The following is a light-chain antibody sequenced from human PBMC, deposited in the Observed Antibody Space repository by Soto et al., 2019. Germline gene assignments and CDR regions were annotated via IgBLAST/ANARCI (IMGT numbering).Light chain of an antibody. J-gene: IGKJ3*01. Sequence: DIQMTQSPTSLSASVGDRVTITWRASQGIRNFVAWYQQTPGKAPKLLIYAASTLQSGVPSRFSGSGSGTDFTLTINSLQPEDFATYSCQKYTSVPVFGPGTKVEIK. V-gene: IGKV1-27*01. CDR2: AAS. CDR3: QKYTSVPV. CDR1: QGIRNF.